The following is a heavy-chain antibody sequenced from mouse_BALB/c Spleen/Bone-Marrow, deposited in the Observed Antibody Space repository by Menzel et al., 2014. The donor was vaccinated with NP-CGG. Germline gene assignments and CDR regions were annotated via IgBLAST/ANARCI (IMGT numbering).Heavy chain of an antibody. V-gene: IGHV1S81*02. Sequence: QVQLQQSGAELVKPGASVKLPCKASGYTFTSYYMCWVEQRPGQGLEWIGEINPSNGGTNFNGKFKSKATLTVDKSSSTAYMSLSSLTSEDSAVYYCTRSRRAMDHWGQGTSVTASS. CDR3: TRSRRAMDH. CDR1: GYTFTSYY. D-gene: IGHD2-12*01. CDR2: INPSNGGT. J-gene: IGHJ4*01.